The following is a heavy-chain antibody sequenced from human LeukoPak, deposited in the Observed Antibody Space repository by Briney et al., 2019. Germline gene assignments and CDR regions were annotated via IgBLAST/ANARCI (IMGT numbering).Heavy chain of an antibody. CDR1: GGSISSGGYY. Sequence: PSETLSLTCTVSGGSISSGGYYWSWIRQHPGKGLEWIGYIYYSGSTYYNPSLKSRVTISVDTSKNQFSLKLSSVTAADTAVYYCARAGYCSGSTCYSWFFDLWGRGTLVTVSS. CDR3: ARAGYCSGSTCYSWFFDL. J-gene: IGHJ2*01. CDR2: IYYSGST. V-gene: IGHV4-31*03. D-gene: IGHD2-15*01.